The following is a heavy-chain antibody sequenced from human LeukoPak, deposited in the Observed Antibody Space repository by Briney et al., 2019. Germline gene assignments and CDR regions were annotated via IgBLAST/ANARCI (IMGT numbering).Heavy chain of an antibody. V-gene: IGHV3-30-3*01. CDR3: ARELAGHYYGSGSSFDY. D-gene: IGHD3-10*01. CDR2: ISYDGSNK. J-gene: IGHJ4*02. Sequence: GGSLRLSCAASGFTFSSYAMHWVRQAPGKGLEWVAVISYDGSNKYYADSVKGRFTISRDNAKNSLYLQMNSLRVEDTAVYYCARELAGHYYGSGSSFDYWGQGTLVTVSS. CDR1: GFTFSSYA.